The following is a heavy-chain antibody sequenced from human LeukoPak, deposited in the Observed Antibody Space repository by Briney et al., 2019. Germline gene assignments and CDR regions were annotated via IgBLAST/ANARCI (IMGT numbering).Heavy chain of an antibody. D-gene: IGHD3-10*01. V-gene: IGHV3-43*02. Sequence: PGGSLRLSCATSGFPFGDYAFHWVRQVSGKGLEWVCSISRDGGTTSYGESVRGRFTISRDNNKNSLFLYMNSLRSEDSALYFCAKEFSGSYENWGQGALVTVSS. CDR1: GFPFGDYA. CDR2: ISRDGGTT. J-gene: IGHJ4*02. CDR3: AKEFSGSYEN.